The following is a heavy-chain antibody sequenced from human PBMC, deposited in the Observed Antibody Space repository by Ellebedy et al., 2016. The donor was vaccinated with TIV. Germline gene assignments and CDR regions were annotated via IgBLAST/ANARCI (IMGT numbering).Heavy chain of an antibody. CDR1: GGSISSCY. J-gene: IGHJ4*02. V-gene: IGHV4-4*07. CDR3: ASGYSSGWLDY. D-gene: IGHD6-19*01. Sequence: MPSETLSLTCTVPGGSISSCYWSWIRQPAGKGREWIGRIYTSGSTHYNPSLKSRVPMSVDTSKNQFSLKLSSVTAADTAVYYCASGYSSGWLDYWGQGTLVTVSS. CDR2: IYTSGST.